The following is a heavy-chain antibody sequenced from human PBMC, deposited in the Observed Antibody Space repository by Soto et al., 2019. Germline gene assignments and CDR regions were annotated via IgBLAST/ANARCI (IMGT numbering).Heavy chain of an antibody. D-gene: IGHD3-3*01. Sequence: SETLSLTCAVYGGSFSGYYWSWIRQPPGKGLEWIGEINHSGSTNYNPSLKSRVTISVDTSKNQFSLKLSSVTAADTAVYYCARGGITIFGVSPYLGQGTLVTVSS. J-gene: IGHJ4*02. CDR3: ARGGITIFGVSPY. CDR2: INHSGST. V-gene: IGHV4-34*01. CDR1: GGSFSGYY.